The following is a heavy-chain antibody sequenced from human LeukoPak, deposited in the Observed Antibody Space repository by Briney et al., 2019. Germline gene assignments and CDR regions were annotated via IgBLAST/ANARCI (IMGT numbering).Heavy chain of an antibody. CDR1: GFTFSSYE. CDR3: ARLSVGYGSGSYPNY. CDR2: ISSSSSYI. Sequence: PGGSLRLSCAASGFTFSSYEMNWVRQAPGKGLEWVSSISSSSSYIYYADSVKGRFTISRDNAKNSLYLQMNSLRAEDTAVYYCARLSVGYGSGSYPNYWGQGTLVTVSS. J-gene: IGHJ4*02. V-gene: IGHV3-21*01. D-gene: IGHD3-10*01.